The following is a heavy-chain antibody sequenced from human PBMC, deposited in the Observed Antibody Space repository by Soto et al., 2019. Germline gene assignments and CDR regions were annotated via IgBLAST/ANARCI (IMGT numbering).Heavy chain of an antibody. Sequence: QVQLVQSGAEVRKPGASVRLSCKASGYTFTNYFFHWVRQAPGQGLEWMGMINPTFGRTSYTQDLQGRVTMTRATSTGTVYMDLTSLKSEDTAVYYCARERSEQFDDWGQGTLVTVSS. J-gene: IGHJ4*02. D-gene: IGHD1-26*01. CDR1: GYTFTNYF. CDR3: ARERSEQFDD. CDR2: INPTFGRT. V-gene: IGHV1-46*01.